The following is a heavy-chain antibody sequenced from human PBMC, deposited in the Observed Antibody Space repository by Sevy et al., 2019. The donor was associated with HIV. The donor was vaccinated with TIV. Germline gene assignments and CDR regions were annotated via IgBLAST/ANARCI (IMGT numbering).Heavy chain of an antibody. CDR1: GGSISSGNYY. D-gene: IGHD2-2*01. V-gene: IGHV4-61*02. Sequence: SETLSLTCTVSGGSISSGNYYWSWVRQPAGKGLEWIGRIYTSGSTNYNPSLKSRVTISVDTSKNQFSLKLSSVTAADTAVYYCARESGDCSSTSCYEGVFDYWGQGTLVTVSS. CDR2: IYTSGST. CDR3: ARESGDCSSTSCYEGVFDY. J-gene: IGHJ4*02.